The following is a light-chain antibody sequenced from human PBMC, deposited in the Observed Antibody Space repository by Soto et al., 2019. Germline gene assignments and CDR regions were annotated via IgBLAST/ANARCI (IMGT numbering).Light chain of an antibody. CDR1: QSISGS. CDR2: EAS. J-gene: IGKJ1*01. Sequence: DIQMTQSRSTLSASVGDRVTITCRASQSISGSLAWYQQKPGKAPKLLIYEASNLKSGVPSRFSGSGSGTEYTLSISSLQPDDSASYYCQQYNGFCTFGQGTRVEIK. V-gene: IGKV1-5*03. CDR3: QQYNGFCT.